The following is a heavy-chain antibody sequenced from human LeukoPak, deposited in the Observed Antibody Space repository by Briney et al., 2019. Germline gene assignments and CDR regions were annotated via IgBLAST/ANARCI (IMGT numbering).Heavy chain of an antibody. D-gene: IGHD2-15*01. CDR3: ASQKLGYCSGGSCFDP. V-gene: IGHV4-34*01. J-gene: IGHJ5*02. CDR1: GGSFSGYY. CDR2: INHSGST. Sequence: SSETLSLTCAVYGGSFSGYYWSWIRQPPGKGLEWIGEINHSGSTNYNPSLKSRVTISVDTSKNQFSLKLSSVTAADTAVYYCASQKLGYCSGGSCFDPWGQGTLVTVSS.